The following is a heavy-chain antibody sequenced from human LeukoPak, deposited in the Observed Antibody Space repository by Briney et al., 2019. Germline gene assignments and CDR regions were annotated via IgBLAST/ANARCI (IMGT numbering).Heavy chain of an antibody. CDR3: ARDRAARGSSIPY. V-gene: IGHV3-30-3*01. D-gene: IGHD6-6*01. Sequence: HPGGSLRLSCAASGFTFSSYAMHWVRQAPGKGLEWVAVISYDGSNKYYADSVKGRFTISRDNSKNTLYLQMNSLRAEDTAVYYCARDRAARGSSIPYWGQGTLVTVSS. CDR2: ISYDGSNK. CDR1: GFTFSSYA. J-gene: IGHJ4*02.